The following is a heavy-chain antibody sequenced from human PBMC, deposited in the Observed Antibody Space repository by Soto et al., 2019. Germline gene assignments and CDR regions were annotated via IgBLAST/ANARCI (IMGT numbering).Heavy chain of an antibody. CDR3: ERRKLHCGGGSCYGNNDLDY. V-gene: IGHV5-51*01. CDR1: GYTFTNYW. D-gene: IGHD2-15*01. Sequence: PGESLKISFQVSGYTFTNYWVAWVRQMPVKGLEWMGIVFPGDSETGYSPSFQGQVTFSADQSTSTAFLKWNSLRASDTAVYYCERRKLHCGGGSCYGNNDLDYWGQGTKVTVSS. J-gene: IGHJ4*02. CDR2: VFPGDSET.